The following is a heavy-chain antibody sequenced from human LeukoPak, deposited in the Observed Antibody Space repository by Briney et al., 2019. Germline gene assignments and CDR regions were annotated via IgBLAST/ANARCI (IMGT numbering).Heavy chain of an antibody. CDR3: TRMTTGHDY. CDR1: GVSFNDYY. Sequence: PSETLSLTCAVSGVSFNDYYWSCDRQTPGRGLEWIGEINHSGYTNDSPSLKSRVTLSIDTSRKQFSLNLRSVTVADTGIYYCTRMTTGHDYWGQGTLVTVSS. D-gene: IGHD4-17*01. CDR2: INHSGYT. J-gene: IGHJ4*02. V-gene: IGHV4-34*01.